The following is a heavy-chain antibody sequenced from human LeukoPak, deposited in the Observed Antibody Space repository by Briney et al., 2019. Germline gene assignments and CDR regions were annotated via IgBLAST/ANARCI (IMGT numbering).Heavy chain of an antibody. CDR3: AGGGRSSGRNYGMDV. J-gene: IGHJ6*02. CDR2: INHSGST. Sequence: PSETLSLTCAVYGGSFSGYYWSWIRQPPGKGLEWIGEINHSGSTNYNPSLKSRVTISVDTSKNQFSLKLSSVTAADTAVYYCAGGGRSSGRNYGMDVWGQGTTVTVSS. D-gene: IGHD6-19*01. CDR1: GGSFSGYY. V-gene: IGHV4-34*01.